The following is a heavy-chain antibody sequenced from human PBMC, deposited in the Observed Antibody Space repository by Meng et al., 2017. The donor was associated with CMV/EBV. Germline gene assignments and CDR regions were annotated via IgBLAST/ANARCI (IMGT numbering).Heavy chain of an antibody. Sequence: GESLKISCAASGFTFSGSAMHWVRQASGKGLEWVGRIRSKANSYATAYAASVKGRFTISRDDSKNTLYLQMNSLRAEDTAVYYCARTPMSSSWYGEFDYWGQGTLVTVSS. V-gene: IGHV3-73*01. J-gene: IGHJ4*02. CDR1: GFTFSGSA. CDR3: ARTPMSSSWYGEFDY. D-gene: IGHD6-13*01. CDR2: IRSKANSYAT.